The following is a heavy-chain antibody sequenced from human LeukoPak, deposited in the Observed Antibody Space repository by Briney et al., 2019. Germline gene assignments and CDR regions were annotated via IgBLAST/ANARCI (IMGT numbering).Heavy chain of an antibody. J-gene: IGHJ5*02. D-gene: IGHD2/OR15-2a*01. Sequence: PGGSPRLSCAASGFTFRAHSMHWVRQAPGKGLEWVAFTSYDESKKYYGDSVKGRFTISRDNSKNTLYLQMSTLRAEDTAVYYCTRNPEMQYWFDPWGQGTLVTVSS. V-gene: IGHV3-30-3*01. CDR1: GFTFRAHS. CDR2: TSYDESKK. CDR3: TRNPEMQYWFDP.